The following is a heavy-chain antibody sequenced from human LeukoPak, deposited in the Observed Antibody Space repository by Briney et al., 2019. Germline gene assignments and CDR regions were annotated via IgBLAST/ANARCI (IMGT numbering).Heavy chain of an antibody. CDR1: GFTFSSSW. CDR2: INPEGSQT. CDR3: AAWTDRGYNF. Sequence: GESLRLSCAASGFTFSSSWMNWVRQAPGKGLQWVGNINPEGSQTRFVDSVMGRFAMSKDNAKNSLYLQMNSLRVEDTAVFYCAAWTDRGYNFWGQGTVVTVSS. J-gene: IGHJ4*02. V-gene: IGHV3-7*01. D-gene: IGHD5-24*01.